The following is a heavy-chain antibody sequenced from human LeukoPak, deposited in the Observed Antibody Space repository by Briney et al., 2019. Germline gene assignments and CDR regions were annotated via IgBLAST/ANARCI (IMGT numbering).Heavy chain of an antibody. V-gene: IGHV3-23*01. CDR2: ISGSGGST. D-gene: IGHD5-24*01. CDR1: GFTFSSYA. Sequence: GGSLRLSCAASGFTFSSYAMSWVRQAPGKGLEWVSAISGSGGSTYYADSVKGRFTISRDNSKNTLYLQMNSLRAEDTAVYYCAKASNTHVEMATIYDYWGQVTLVTVSS. J-gene: IGHJ4*02. CDR3: AKASNTHVEMATIYDY.